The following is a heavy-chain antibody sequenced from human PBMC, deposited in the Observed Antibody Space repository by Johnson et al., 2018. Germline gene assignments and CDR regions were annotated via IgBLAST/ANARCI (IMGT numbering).Heavy chain of an antibody. Sequence: VQLVQSGGGLVQPGRSLRLSCAASGFTFEDYAMHWVRQATGKGLEWVSAIGTAGDTYYPGSVKGRFTISRENAKNSLYLQMNSLRPGDTAVYYCARGGDIVVAGYYYGMDVWGQGTTVTVSS. J-gene: IGHJ6*02. D-gene: IGHD2-21*01. CDR3: ARGGDIVVAGYYYGMDV. CDR1: GFTFEDYA. CDR2: IGTAGDT. V-gene: IGHV3-13*01.